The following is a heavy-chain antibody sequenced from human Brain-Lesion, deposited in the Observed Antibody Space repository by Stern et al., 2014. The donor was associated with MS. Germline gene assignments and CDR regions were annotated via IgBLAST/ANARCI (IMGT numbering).Heavy chain of an antibody. CDR2: FDPEDGET. D-gene: IGHD1-26*01. J-gene: IGHJ4*02. CDR1: GYTLNELS. CDR3: ATLSPGAGGNYYRHFDY. Sequence: VQLEESGAEVKKPGASVKASCKVSGYTLNELSMHWVRQAPRKGLEWMGGFDPEDGETIYAQKFQGRVTMTEDTSTDTAYMELSSLRSEDTAVYYCATLSPGAGGNYYRHFDYWGQGTLVTVSS. V-gene: IGHV1-24*01.